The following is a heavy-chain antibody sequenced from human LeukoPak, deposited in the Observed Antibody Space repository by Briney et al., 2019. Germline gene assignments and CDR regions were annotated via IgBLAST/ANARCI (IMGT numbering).Heavy chain of an antibody. CDR1: GGSFSGYY. D-gene: IGHD3-22*01. CDR3: ARGGYYYGFDY. CDR2: INHSGST. V-gene: IGHV4-34*01. J-gene: IGHJ4*02. Sequence: SETLSLTSAVYGGSFSGYYWSWIRQPPGKGLEWIGEINHSGSTNYNPSLKSRVTISVDTSKNQFSLKLSSVTAADTAVYYCARGGYYYGFDYWGQGTLVTVSS.